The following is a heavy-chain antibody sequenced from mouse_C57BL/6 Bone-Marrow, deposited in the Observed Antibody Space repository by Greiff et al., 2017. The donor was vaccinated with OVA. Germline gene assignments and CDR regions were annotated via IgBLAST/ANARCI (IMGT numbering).Heavy chain of an antibody. V-gene: IGHV1-55*01. D-gene: IGHD2-4*01. CDR1: GYTFTSYW. Sequence: VQLQQPGAELVKPGASVKMSCKASGYTFTSYWITWVKQRPGQGLAWIGDIYPGSGSTNYNEKFKSKATLTVDTSSSTAYMQLSRLTSEDSAVYYCARGNYDYDGPYFDYWGQGTTLTVSS. CDR2: IYPGSGST. CDR3: ARGNYDYDGPYFDY. J-gene: IGHJ2*01.